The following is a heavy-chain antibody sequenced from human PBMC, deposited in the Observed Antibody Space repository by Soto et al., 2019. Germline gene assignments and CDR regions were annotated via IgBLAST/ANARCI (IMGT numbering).Heavy chain of an antibody. CDR1: GFTFSSYS. V-gene: IGHV3-48*01. D-gene: IGHD1-26*01. CDR3: ARAFRSSRGPWEWDY. J-gene: IGHJ4*02. CDR2: ISSSSSTI. Sequence: GGSLRLSCAASGFTFSSYSMNWVRQAPGKGLEWVSYISSSSSTIYYADSVKGRFTISRDNAKNSLYLQMNSLRAEDTAVYYCARAFRSSRGPWEWDYWGQGTLVTVSS.